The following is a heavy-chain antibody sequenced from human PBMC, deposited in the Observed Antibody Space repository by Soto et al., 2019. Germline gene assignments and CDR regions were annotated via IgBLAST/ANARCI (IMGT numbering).Heavy chain of an antibody. CDR1: GGPFNSYA. Sequence: GASVKVSCKASGGPFNSYAISWVRQAPGQGLEWMGGIIPIFGTANYAQKFQGRVTITADESTSTAYMELSSLRSEDTAVYYCARGSCVLRCYYYYYGMDVWGQGTTVTVSS. D-gene: IGHD2-15*01. CDR3: ARGSCVLRCYYYYYGMDV. CDR2: IIPIFGTA. V-gene: IGHV1-69*13. J-gene: IGHJ6*02.